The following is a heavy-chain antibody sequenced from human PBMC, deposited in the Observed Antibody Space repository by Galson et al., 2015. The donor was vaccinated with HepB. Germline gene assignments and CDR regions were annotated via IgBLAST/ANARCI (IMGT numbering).Heavy chain of an antibody. Sequence: SETLSLTCTVSGGSISSYYWSWIRQPPGKGLEWIGYIYYSGSTNYNPSLKSRVTISVDTSKNQFSLKLSSVTAADTAVYYCARGGVATILWHLDYWGQGTLVTVSS. J-gene: IGHJ4*02. V-gene: IGHV4-59*01. CDR3: ARGGVATILWHLDY. CDR2: IYYSGST. D-gene: IGHD5-24*01. CDR1: GGSISSYY.